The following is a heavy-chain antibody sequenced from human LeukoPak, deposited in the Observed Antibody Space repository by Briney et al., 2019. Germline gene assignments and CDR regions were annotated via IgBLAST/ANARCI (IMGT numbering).Heavy chain of an antibody. D-gene: IGHD2/OR15-2a*01. J-gene: IGHJ3*02. V-gene: IGHV3-30*02. Sequence: GGSLRLSCAASGFTFSYYGMHWVRQAPDKGLEWVAFLQKDGSDIHYADSVEGRFTISRDNSKNTLYLQMNSLRPEDTAVYYCANRRGTQVLGNNIDIWGQGTLVTVSS. CDR3: ANRRGTQVLGNNIDI. CDR2: LQKDGSDI. CDR1: GFTFSYYG.